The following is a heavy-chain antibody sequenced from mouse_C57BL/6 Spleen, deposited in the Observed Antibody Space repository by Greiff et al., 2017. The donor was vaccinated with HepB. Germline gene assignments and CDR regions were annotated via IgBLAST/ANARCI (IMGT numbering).Heavy chain of an antibody. Sequence: QVQLQQSGPELVKPGASVKISCKASGYAFSSSWMNWVKQRPGKGLEWIGRIYPGDGDTNYNGKFKGKATLTADKSSSTAYMQLSSLTSEDSAVYFCASSLSTVVEGYFDYWGQGTTLTVSS. V-gene: IGHV1-82*01. CDR1: GYAFSSSW. D-gene: IGHD1-1*01. CDR3: ASSLSTVVEGYFDY. J-gene: IGHJ2*01. CDR2: IYPGDGDT.